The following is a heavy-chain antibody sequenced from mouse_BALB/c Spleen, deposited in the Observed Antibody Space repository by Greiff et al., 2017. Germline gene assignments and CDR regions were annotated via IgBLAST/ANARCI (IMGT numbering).Heavy chain of an antibody. V-gene: IGHV5-6-3*01. D-gene: IGHD2-1*01. CDR1: GFTFSSYV. J-gene: IGHJ2*01. Sequence: EVQLVESGGGLVQPGGSLKLSCAASGFTFSSYVMSWVRQTPDKRLELVATINSNGGSTYYPDSVKGRFTISRDNAKNTLYLQMSSLKSEDTAMYYCARDNGNSFDYWGQGTTLTVSS. CDR2: INSNGGST. CDR3: ARDNGNSFDY.